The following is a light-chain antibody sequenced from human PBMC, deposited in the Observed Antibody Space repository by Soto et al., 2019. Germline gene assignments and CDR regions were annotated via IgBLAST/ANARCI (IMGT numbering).Light chain of an antibody. Sequence: EIVLTQSPGTLSLSPGERATLYCRASQSVGSNYLAWYQQKPGQAPRVLIYGASSRATGIPDRFSGSGSGAEFTLTISRLAPEDFAVYYCQQYAGSPETFGQGTKVDIK. V-gene: IGKV3-20*01. CDR3: QQYAGSPET. J-gene: IGKJ1*01. CDR1: QSVGSNY. CDR2: GAS.